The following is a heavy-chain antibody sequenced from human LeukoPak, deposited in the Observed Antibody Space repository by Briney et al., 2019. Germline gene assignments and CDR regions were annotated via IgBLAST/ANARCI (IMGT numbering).Heavy chain of an antibody. D-gene: IGHD6-19*01. J-gene: IGHJ5*02. CDR1: GFTFSSYA. V-gene: IGHV3-23*01. CDR3: AKDLAVAASQDWFDP. CDR2: ISGSGGST. Sequence: GGSLRLSCAASGFTFSSYAMSWVRQAPEKGLEWVSAISGSGGSTYYADSVKGRFTISRDNSKNTLYLQMNSLRAEDTAVYYCAKDLAVAASQDWFDPWGQGTLVTVSS.